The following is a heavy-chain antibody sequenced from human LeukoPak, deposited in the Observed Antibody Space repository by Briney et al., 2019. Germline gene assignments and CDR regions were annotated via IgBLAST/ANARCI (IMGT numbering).Heavy chain of an antibody. J-gene: IGHJ5*02. Sequence: ASVKVSCKASGYPFTTYGINWVRQAPGQGLEWMGWISTYNGDTNYAQKFQGRVTMTTDTSTSTAYIELRSLTSDDTAAYYCAREWWGYDVLTGDNWFDPWGQGTLVTASS. CDR3: AREWWGYDVLTGDNWFDP. V-gene: IGHV1-18*01. CDR2: ISTYNGDT. D-gene: IGHD3-9*01. CDR1: GYPFTTYG.